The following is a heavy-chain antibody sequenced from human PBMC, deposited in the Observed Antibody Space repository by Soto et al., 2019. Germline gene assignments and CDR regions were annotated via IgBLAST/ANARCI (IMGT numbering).Heavy chain of an antibody. CDR3: ARDYTGGSCSPGMDV. CDR2: ISSSGYI. V-gene: IGHV3-21*01. CDR1: GFNFNSYT. Sequence: EVQLVESGGGLVKPGGSLRLSCAASGFNFNSYTINWVRQAPGKRLEWLSSISSSGYIFSTDSVRGRFTISRDNAKNSVYLQIKSLRDDATADYFSARDYTGGSCSPGMDVWGQGTTVTVSS. J-gene: IGHJ6*02. D-gene: IGHD2-15*01.